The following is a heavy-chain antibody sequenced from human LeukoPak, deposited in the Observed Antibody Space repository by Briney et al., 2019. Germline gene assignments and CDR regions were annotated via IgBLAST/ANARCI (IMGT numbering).Heavy chain of an antibody. CDR2: ISYDGSNK. D-gene: IGHD6-13*01. CDR3: ARAKSSSFLP. CDR1: GFTFSSYA. J-gene: IGHJ5*02. Sequence: SGGTLRLSCAASGFTFSSYAMHWVRQAPGKGLEWVAVISYDGSNKYYADSVKGRFTISRDNSKNTLYLQMNSLRAEDTAVYYCARAKSSSFLPWGQGTLVTVSS. V-gene: IGHV3-30*04.